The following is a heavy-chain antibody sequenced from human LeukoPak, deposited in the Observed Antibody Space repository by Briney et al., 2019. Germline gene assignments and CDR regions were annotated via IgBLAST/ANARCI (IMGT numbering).Heavy chain of an antibody. CDR2: FSHRGGS. V-gene: IGHV4-59*12. J-gene: IGHJ4*02. CDR3: ARDGRYCSGGSCYDY. CDR1: GGSISSYY. D-gene: IGHD2-15*01. Sequence: PSETLSLTCTVSGGSISSYYWSWIRQSPGKGLEWIGSFSHRGGSYHNPSLKSRVTISVDTSKNQFSLKLSSVTAADTAVYYCARDGRYCSGGSCYDYWGQGTLVTVSS.